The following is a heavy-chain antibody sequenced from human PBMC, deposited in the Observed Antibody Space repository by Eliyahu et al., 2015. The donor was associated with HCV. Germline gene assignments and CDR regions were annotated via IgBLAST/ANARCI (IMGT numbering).Heavy chain of an antibody. V-gene: IGHV1-69*01. J-gene: IGHJ4*02. D-gene: IGHD6-6*01. CDR3: ARGNGEREQVVHPFDY. Sequence: QVQLVQSGAEVKKPGSSVKVSCKASGGTFNXYAINWVRQAPGQGLEWMGGIIPIFGTANYAQKFQGRVTITADESTSTAYMELSSLRSDDTAVYYCARGNGEREQVVHPFDYWGQGTLVTVSS. CDR2: IIPIFGTA. CDR1: GGTFNXYA.